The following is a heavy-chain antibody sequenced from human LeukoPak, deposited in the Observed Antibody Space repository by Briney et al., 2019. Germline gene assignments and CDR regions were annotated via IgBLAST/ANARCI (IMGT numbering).Heavy chain of an antibody. CDR1: GGSISSSSRY. V-gene: IGHV4-39*07. D-gene: IGHD1-14*01. Sequence: SETLSLTCTVSGGSISSSSRYWGWIRQSPGKGLEWLGSIYYSGTTYHNPSHKSRVTISVDTSKNQFSLKLSSVTAADTAIYYCATTTIRLGYWGQGTLVTVSS. CDR3: ATTTIRLGY. CDR2: IYYSGTT. J-gene: IGHJ4*02.